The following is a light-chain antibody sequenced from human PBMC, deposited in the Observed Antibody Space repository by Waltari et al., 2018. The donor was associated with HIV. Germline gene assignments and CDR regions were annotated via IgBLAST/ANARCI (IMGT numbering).Light chain of an antibody. CDR1: QNIINY. CDR2: GAS. Sequence: DINMTQSPSSLSASVGDRVTITCRTSQNIINYLNWYHQSPGKAPTLLIFGASTLQDGVSSRCSGSGSDTEFALSIAGLQPEDFGTDYCQQTFSRPRTFGPGT. V-gene: IGKV1-39*01. CDR3: QQTFSRPRT. J-gene: IGKJ3*01.